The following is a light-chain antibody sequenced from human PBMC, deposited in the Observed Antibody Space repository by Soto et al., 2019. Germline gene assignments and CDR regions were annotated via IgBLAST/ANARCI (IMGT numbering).Light chain of an antibody. CDR3: QQYESTPPT. V-gene: IGKV4-1*01. CDR2: WAS. CDR1: QSVLYSSNNQNY. J-gene: IGKJ2*01. Sequence: DIVMTQSPDSLAVSLGERATINCKSSQSVLYSSNNQNYLAWYQQRPGQPPKLLIYWASTRASGVPDRFSGSGSGTDFTLTITSLQAEDVAVYYCQQYESTPPTFGQGTKLEIK.